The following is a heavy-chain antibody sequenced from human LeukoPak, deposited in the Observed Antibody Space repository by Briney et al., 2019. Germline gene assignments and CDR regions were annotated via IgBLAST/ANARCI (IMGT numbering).Heavy chain of an antibody. J-gene: IGHJ5*02. Sequence: SETLSLTCAVSGGSISSNSYYWGWIRQPPGKGLEWIGSIYYSGSTYYNPSLKSRVTISVDTSKNQFSLKLSSVTAADTAVYYCARASITIFGVVIWGNWFDPWGQGTLVTVSS. D-gene: IGHD3-3*01. CDR1: GGSISSNSYY. CDR3: ARASITIFGVVIWGNWFDP. CDR2: IYYSGST. V-gene: IGHV4-39*07.